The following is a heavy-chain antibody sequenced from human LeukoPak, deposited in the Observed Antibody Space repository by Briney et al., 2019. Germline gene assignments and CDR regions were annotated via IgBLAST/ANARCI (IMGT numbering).Heavy chain of an antibody. V-gene: IGHV4-39*07. CDR1: GASITSDTYY. D-gene: IGHD3-10*01. CDR3: ARGRGPIDY. J-gene: IGHJ4*02. CDR2: IYYSGTP. Sequence: PSETLSLTCTVSGASITSDTYYWGWIRQSPGKGLEWIGNIYYSGTPFYNPSLKSRVTMSVDTSKNQFSLKLSSVTAADTAVYYCARGRGPIDYWGQGTLVTVSS.